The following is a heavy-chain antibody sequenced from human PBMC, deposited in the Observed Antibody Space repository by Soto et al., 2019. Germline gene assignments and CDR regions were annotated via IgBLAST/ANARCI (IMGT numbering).Heavy chain of an antibody. J-gene: IGHJ6*02. D-gene: IGHD2-15*01. Sequence: GASVKVSCKASGYTFTGYYMHWVRQAPGQGLEWMGWINPNSGGTNYAQKFQGRVTMTRDTSISTAYMELSRLRSDDTAVYYCARGAAVLSVVDYGMDVWGQGTTVTVSS. CDR3: ARGAAVLSVVDYGMDV. CDR1: GYTFTGYY. V-gene: IGHV1-2*02. CDR2: INPNSGGT.